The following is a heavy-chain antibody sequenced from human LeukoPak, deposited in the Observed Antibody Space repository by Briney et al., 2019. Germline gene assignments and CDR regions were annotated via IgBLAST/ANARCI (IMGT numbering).Heavy chain of an antibody. V-gene: IGHV3-48*03. CDR3: ARDDMARTGVQFVSLDY. D-gene: IGHD3-10*01. Sequence: PGGSLRLSCAASGFTFSSYEMNWVRQAPGKGLEWISYISSSGSTIYYADSVKGRFAISRDNTKNSLYLQMNSLRVEDTAVYYCARDDMARTGVQFVSLDYWGQGTLVTVSS. CDR2: ISSSGSTI. CDR1: GFTFSSYE. J-gene: IGHJ4*02.